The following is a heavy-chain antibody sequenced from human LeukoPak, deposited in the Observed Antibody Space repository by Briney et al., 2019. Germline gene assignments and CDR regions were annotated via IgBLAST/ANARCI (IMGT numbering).Heavy chain of an antibody. CDR1: GLTFSSYS. CDR2: ISSSSSYI. CDR3: ARGGVTTTVGLGY. V-gene: IGHV3-21*01. D-gene: IGHD1-14*01. Sequence: GGSLRLSCAASGLTFSSYSMNWVRQAPGKGLEWVSSISSSSSYIYYADSVKGRFTIFRDNAKNSLYLQMNSLRAEDTAVYYCARGGVTTTVGLGYWGQGTLVTVSS. J-gene: IGHJ4*02.